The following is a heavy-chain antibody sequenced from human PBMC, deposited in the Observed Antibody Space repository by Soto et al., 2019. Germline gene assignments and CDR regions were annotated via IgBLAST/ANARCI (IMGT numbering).Heavy chain of an antibody. J-gene: IGHJ4*02. CDR1: GYTFTSYG. D-gene: IGHD1-1*01. Sequence: QVHLVQSGAEVKKPGASVKVSCKASGYTFTSYGITWVRQAPGQGLELMGWISAHNGNTDYEQKLQGRVIVTRDTSTSTAYMELSSLRSDDTAVYYCARGRYGDYWGQGALVTVSS. CDR2: ISAHNGNT. CDR3: ARGRYGDY. V-gene: IGHV1-18*01.